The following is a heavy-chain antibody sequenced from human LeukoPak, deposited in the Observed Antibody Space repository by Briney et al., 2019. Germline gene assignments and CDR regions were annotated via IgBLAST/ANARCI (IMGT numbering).Heavy chain of an antibody. J-gene: IGHJ6*03. CDR3: ARATSGWYGNYYYYYMDV. CDR2: IDHTGST. Sequence: SETLSLTCTVSDDSITIYYWSWIRQPPGKGLEWIGYIDHTGSTNYNPSLNSRVTISRDTSKNHFSLKLSSATAADTAVYYCARATSGWYGNYYYYYMDVWGKGTTVTVSS. CDR1: DDSITIYY. V-gene: IGHV4-59*01. D-gene: IGHD6-19*01.